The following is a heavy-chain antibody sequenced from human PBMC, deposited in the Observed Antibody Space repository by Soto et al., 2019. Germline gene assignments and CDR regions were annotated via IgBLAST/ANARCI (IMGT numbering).Heavy chain of an antibody. CDR1: GLTISNYA. J-gene: IGHJ4*02. V-gene: IGHV3-21*01. CDR3: ARDGPHYDILTGYYIK. Sequence: PGGSLRLSCAASGLTISNYAMNWVRQAPGKGLEWVSSISSSSSYIYYADSVKGRFTISRDNAKNSLYLQMNSLRAEDTAVYYCARDGPHYDILTGYYIKWGQGTLVTVSS. D-gene: IGHD3-9*01. CDR2: ISSSSSYI.